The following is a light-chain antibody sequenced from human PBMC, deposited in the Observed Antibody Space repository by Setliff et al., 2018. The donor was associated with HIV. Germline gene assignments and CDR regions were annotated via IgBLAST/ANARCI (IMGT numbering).Light chain of an antibody. V-gene: IGLV2-23*02. CDR1: SSDVGGYNL. CDR3: CSYAGSSTFV. J-gene: IGLJ1*01. Sequence: QSVLTQPASVSGSPGQSLTISCTGTSSDVGGYNLVSWYQQHPGKAPRLLIFEVTKRHSGVSIRCSGSKSDTTASLTISGLQTEDEGDYYCCSYAGSSTFVFGTGTKVTVL. CDR2: EVT.